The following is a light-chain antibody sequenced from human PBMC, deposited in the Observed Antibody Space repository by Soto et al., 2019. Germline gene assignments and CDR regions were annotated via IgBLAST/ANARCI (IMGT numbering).Light chain of an antibody. CDR2: DAS. Sequence: EIVLTQSPATLSLSPGERATLSCRASQSIGSSLAWYQQKPGQAPRLLIYDASSRATGFPARFSGSGSGTDFTLTIGSLEPEDFAVYYCQQRSEWPRTFGQGTKEEIK. J-gene: IGKJ1*01. CDR3: QQRSEWPRT. V-gene: IGKV3-11*01. CDR1: QSIGSS.